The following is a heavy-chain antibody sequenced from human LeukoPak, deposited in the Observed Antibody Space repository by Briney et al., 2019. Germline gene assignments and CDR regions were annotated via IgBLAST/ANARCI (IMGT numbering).Heavy chain of an antibody. CDR2: ISGSGGST. Sequence: GGSLRLSCAASGFTFSSYAMSWVRQAPGKGLEWVSGISGSGGSTYYADSVQGRFTISRDNSKNTLYLQMNSLRAEDTAVCYCAKDLTLSRIDYSGQGTLATASS. J-gene: IGHJ4*02. D-gene: IGHD3-16*02. V-gene: IGHV3-23*01. CDR1: GFTFSSYA. CDR3: AKDLTLSRIDY.